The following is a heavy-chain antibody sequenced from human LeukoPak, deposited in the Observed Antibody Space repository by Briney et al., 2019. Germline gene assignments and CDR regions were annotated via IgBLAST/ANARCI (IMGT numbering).Heavy chain of an antibody. CDR1: GFTLSSYA. CDR3: AREGLTYDFWSGYSLPHFDY. CDR2: ISYDGSNK. V-gene: IGHV3-30*07. D-gene: IGHD3-3*01. J-gene: IGHJ4*02. Sequence: GGSLRLSCAASGFTLSSYAMHWVRQAPGKGLEWVAVISYDGSNKYYADSVKGRFTISRDNAKNSQYLQMNSLRAEDTAVYYCAREGLTYDFWSGYSLPHFDYWGQGTLVTVSS.